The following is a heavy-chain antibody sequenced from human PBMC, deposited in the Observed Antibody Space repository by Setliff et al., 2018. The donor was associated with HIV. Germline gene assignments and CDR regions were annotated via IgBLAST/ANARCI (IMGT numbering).Heavy chain of an antibody. CDR1: GFPLSTRGMC. J-gene: IGHJ4*02. Sequence: SGPTLVNPTQTLTLTCTFSGFPLSTRGMCVSWIRQPPGKALEWLARIDWDDDKYYNTSLKTRLAISKDTSKNQVVLTMTNLDPVDTATYYCARITRATVTTSYFDSWGQGTLVTVSS. D-gene: IGHD4-17*01. CDR2: IDWDDDK. V-gene: IGHV2-70*11. CDR3: ARITRATVTTSYFDS.